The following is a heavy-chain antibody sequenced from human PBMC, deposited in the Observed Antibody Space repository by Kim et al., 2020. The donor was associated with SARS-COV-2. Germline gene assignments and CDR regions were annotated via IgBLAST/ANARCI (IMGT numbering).Heavy chain of an antibody. V-gene: IGHV3-33*01. D-gene: IGHD3-3*01. Sequence: KKDYETSGQGRFTHARDNSKNTLYLQMNSLRAEDTGVYYCARDYGDFYFDYWGQGTLVTVSS. CDR3: ARDYGDFYFDY. J-gene: IGHJ4*02. CDR2: KK.